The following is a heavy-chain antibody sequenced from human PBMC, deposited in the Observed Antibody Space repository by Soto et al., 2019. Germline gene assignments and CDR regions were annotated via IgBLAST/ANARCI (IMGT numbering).Heavy chain of an antibody. CDR3: AREDPRQGGAFDI. D-gene: IGHD2-15*01. CDR1: GGSFSGYY. J-gene: IGHJ3*02. Sequence: PSETLSPTCAVYGGSFSGYYLSWIRQPPGKGLEWIGEINHSGSTNYNPSLKSRVTISVDTSKNQFSLKLSSVTAADTAVYYCAREDPRQGGAFDIWGQGTMVTVSS. V-gene: IGHV4-34*01. CDR2: INHSGST.